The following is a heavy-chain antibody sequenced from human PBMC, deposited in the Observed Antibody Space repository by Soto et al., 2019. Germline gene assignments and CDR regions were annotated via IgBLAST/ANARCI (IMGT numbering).Heavy chain of an antibody. CDR2: MSYNGYT. J-gene: IGHJ5*02. Sequence: QVQLQESGPGLVKPSETLSLTCTVSDDSVNNYHWNWVRQSPGKGLEWIGHMSYNGYTVYNPSLASRVTISIDPSKNQFSLKLRSVTAADTAVYYCARRVAMNSDFEGSWLDPWVQGTLVIVSS. CDR1: DDSVNNYH. CDR3: ARRVAMNSDFEGSWLDP. D-gene: IGHD3-9*01. V-gene: IGHV4-59*08.